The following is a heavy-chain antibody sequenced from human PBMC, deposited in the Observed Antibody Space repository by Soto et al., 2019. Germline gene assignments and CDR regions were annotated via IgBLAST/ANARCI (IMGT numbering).Heavy chain of an antibody. V-gene: IGHV1-8*01. Sequence: ASVKVSCKASGYTFTSYDINWVRQATGQGLEWMGWMNPNSGNTGYAQKFQGRVTMTRNTSISTAYMELSSLRSEDTAVYYCAIREKYCTNGVCYNAFDIWGQGTMVTVSS. CDR2: MNPNSGNT. CDR3: AIREKYCTNGVCYNAFDI. CDR1: GYTFTSYD. D-gene: IGHD2-8*01. J-gene: IGHJ3*02.